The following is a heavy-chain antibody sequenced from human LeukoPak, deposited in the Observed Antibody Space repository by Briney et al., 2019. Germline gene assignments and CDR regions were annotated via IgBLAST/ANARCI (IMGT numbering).Heavy chain of an antibody. CDR1: GGSFSGYY. V-gene: IGHV4-34*01. CDR2: ITHSGST. J-gene: IGHJ1*01. CDR3: ARLYSGSYKYFQH. Sequence: PSETLSLTCAVYGGSFSGYYWSWIRQPPGKGLEWIGEITHSGSTNYNPSLKSRVTISTDTSKNQFSLKLSSVTAADTAVYYCARLYSGSYKYFQHWGQGTLVTVSS. D-gene: IGHD1-26*01.